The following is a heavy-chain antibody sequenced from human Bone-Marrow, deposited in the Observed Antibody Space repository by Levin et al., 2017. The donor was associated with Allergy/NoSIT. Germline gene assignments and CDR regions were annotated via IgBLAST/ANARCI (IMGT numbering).Heavy chain of an antibody. Sequence: GGSLRLSCEASGFTFRNAWMTWVRQAPGKGLEWVGRIKGKSDGGRTDYAAPVRGRFTISRDDSKNTVYLQMNSLETEDTAVYYCTTVSVPPSFYYYYYYGLDVWGQGTTVTVSS. J-gene: IGHJ6*02. CDR2: IKGKSDGGRT. V-gene: IGHV3-15*01. CDR3: TTVSVPPSFYYYYYYGLDV. CDR1: GFTFRNAW.